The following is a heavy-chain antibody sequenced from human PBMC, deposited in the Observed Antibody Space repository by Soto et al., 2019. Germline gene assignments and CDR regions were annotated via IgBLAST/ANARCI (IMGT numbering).Heavy chain of an antibody. D-gene: IGHD3-10*01. J-gene: IGHJ6*02. Sequence: EVQLLESGGGLVQPGGSLRLSCAASGFTFSSYAMSWVRQAPGKGLEWVSAIIGSGGSTYYADSVKGRFTISRDNSKNTLYPQMNSLRAEDTAVYYCAKVVGTMVRGVLPGYYYGMDVWGQGTTVTVSS. V-gene: IGHV3-23*01. CDR1: GFTFSSYA. CDR3: AKVVGTMVRGVLPGYYYGMDV. CDR2: IIGSGGST.